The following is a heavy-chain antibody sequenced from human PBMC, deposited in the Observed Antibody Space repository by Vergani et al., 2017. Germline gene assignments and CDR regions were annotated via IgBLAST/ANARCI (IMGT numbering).Heavy chain of an antibody. V-gene: IGHV3-15*05. CDR1: GFSFSNAW. CDR2: IKSQIDGGTT. J-gene: IGHJ6*02. CDR3: AKARDPNCKGGNCYSYYYGLDL. Sequence: EVQLVESGGGLVKPGGSLRLSCAASGFSFSNAWMTWVRQGPGKGLEWVGRIKSQIDGGTTDYAAPVKGRFTISRDNSKDTLYLQMNSLRVEDTAIYYCAKARDPNCKGGNCYSYYYGLDLWGQGTTVTVSS. D-gene: IGHD2-15*01.